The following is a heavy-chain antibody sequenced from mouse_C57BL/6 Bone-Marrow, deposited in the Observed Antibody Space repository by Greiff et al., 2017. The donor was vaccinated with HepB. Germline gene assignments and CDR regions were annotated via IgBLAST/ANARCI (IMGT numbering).Heavy chain of an antibody. CDR3: APYDYDGVDY. CDR2: IYPRSGNT. D-gene: IGHD2-4*01. V-gene: IGHV1-81*01. J-gene: IGHJ2*01. Sequence: QVQLQQSGAELARPGASVKLSCKASGYTFTSYGISWVKQRTGQGLEWIGEIYPRSGNTYYNEKFKGKATLTADKSSSTAYMELRIQTSEDSAVYFCAPYDYDGVDYWGQGTTLTVSS. CDR1: GYTFTSYG.